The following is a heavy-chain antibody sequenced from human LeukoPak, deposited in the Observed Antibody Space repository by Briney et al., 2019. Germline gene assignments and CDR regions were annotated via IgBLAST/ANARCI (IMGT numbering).Heavy chain of an antibody. CDR1: GYTLTELS. Sequence: GASVKVSCKVSGYTLTELSMQWVRQAPEKGLEWMDGFDPEDGETIYAQKFQGRVTMTEDTCTDTAYMELSSLRSEDTAVYYCATAYDDILTGPTFGMDVWGQGATVTVSS. D-gene: IGHD3-9*01. CDR2: FDPEDGET. CDR3: ATAYDDILTGPTFGMDV. V-gene: IGHV1-24*01. J-gene: IGHJ6*02.